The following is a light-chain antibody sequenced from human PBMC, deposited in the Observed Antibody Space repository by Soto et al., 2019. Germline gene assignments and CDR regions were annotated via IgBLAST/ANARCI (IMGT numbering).Light chain of an antibody. CDR2: GAS. J-gene: IGKJ1*01. CDR3: QQYGGSPRT. Sequence: EIVFTQSPGTPSLSPGEGATLPSRASQSISSNFLAWYQQKRGQAPRLLIHGASNRATGIPDRFSGSGSGTDFTLTITRLEPEDFAVYYCQQYGGSPRTFGQGTKVDIK. CDR1: QSISSNF. V-gene: IGKV3-20*01.